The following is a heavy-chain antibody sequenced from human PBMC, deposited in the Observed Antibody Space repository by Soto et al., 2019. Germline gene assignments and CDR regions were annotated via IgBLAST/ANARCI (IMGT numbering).Heavy chain of an antibody. J-gene: IGHJ4*02. V-gene: IGHV1-69*01. Sequence: QVQLVQSGAEVKKPGSSVKVSCKASGGTFSSYAISWVRQAPGQGLEWMGGIIPIFGTANYAQKFQGRVTITADESMSTAYMALSSLRSDDTSVYYCSRRDCSSTSCPNRWRSSGYDYFDYWGQGTLVTVSS. CDR1: GGTFSSYA. D-gene: IGHD2-2*01. CDR3: SRRDCSSTSCPNRWRSSGYDYFDY. CDR2: IIPIFGTA.